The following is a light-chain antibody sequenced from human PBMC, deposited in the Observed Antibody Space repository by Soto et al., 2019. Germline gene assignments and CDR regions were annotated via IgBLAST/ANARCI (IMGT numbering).Light chain of an antibody. CDR2: WAS. J-gene: IGKJ5*01. CDR1: QSVXSTSNNKNY. V-gene: IGKV4-1*01. Sequence: VMPQSLDSLCLSLVERATLHCKSSQSVXSTSNNKNYLAWFQQKPGQPPKLVIYWASVRASGVPDRFSGSGSGTDFTLTISSLQAEDVAVYYCQQYHSDPITFGQGTRLEIK. CDR3: QQYHSDPIT.